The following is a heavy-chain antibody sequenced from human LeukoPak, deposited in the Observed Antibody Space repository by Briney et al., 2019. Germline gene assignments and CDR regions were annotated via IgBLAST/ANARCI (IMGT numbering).Heavy chain of an antibody. J-gene: IGHJ4*02. V-gene: IGHV1-2*02. CDR2: MNPNSGGT. CDR1: GYTFTDYY. Sequence: GASVKVSCKTSGYTFTDYYIHWVRQAPGQGLEWMAWMNPNSGGTSYAQKFQGRVTLTRDTSISTAYMELSRLGFDDTAVYYCARNKEGKSLDNWGQGTLVTVSS. CDR3: ARNKEGKSLDN.